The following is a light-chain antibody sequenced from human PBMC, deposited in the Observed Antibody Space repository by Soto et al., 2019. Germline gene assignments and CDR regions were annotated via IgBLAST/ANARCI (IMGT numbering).Light chain of an antibody. CDR2: AAS. CDR3: QQLNSYPT. V-gene: IGKV1-9*01. CDR1: QGISSY. Sequence: DIQLTQSPSFLSASVGDRVTITCRASQGISSYLAWYQQKPRKAPKLLIYAASTLQSGVPSRFSGSGSGTEITLTISSLQPEDFATYYCQQLNSYPTFGQGTRLEIK. J-gene: IGKJ5*01.